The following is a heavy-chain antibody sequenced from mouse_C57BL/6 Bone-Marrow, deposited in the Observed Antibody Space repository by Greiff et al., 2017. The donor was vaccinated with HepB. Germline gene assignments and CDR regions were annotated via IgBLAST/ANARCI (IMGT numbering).Heavy chain of an antibody. CDR2: ISDGGSYT. CDR3: ARDRGYDSAAMDY. D-gene: IGHD2-4*01. J-gene: IGHJ4*01. V-gene: IGHV5-4*01. CDR1: GFTLSSYA. Sequence: EVQVVESGGGLVKPGGSLKLSCAASGFTLSSYAMSWVRQTPEKRLEWVATISDGGSYTYYPDNVKGRFTISRDNAKNNLYLQMSHLQSEDTAMYYCARDRGYDSAAMDYWGPGTSVTVSS.